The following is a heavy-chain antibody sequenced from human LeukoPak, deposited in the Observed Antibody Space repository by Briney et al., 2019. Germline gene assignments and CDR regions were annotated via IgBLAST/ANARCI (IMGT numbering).Heavy chain of an antibody. CDR3: ARDVGYCSGGSCWRGGNWFDP. D-gene: IGHD2-15*01. CDR2: MNPNSGNT. CDR1: GYTFTSYD. V-gene: IGHV1-8*01. Sequence: ASVKVSCKASGYTFTSYDINWVRQATGQGLEWMGWMNPNSGNTGYAQKFQGRVTMTRNTSMSTAYMELSSLRSEDTAVYYCARDVGYCSGGSCWRGGNWFDPWGQGTLVTVSS. J-gene: IGHJ5*02.